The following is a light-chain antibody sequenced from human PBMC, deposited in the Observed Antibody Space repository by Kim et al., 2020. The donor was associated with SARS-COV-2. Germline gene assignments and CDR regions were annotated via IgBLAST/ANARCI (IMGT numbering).Light chain of an antibody. CDR1: QSVSFY. J-gene: IGKJ4*01. CDR2: DVF. CDR3: QQRSDWPLT. V-gene: IGKV3-11*01. Sequence: SLCPGERATLSCRASQSVSFYLAWYQQKPGQAPRLLIYDVFKRATGIPARFSGSGSGTDFTLTISSLEPEDFAVYYCQQRSDWPLTFGGGTKLEI.